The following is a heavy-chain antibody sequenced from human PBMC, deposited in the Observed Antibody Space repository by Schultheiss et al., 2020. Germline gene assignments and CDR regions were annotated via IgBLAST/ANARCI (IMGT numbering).Heavy chain of an antibody. D-gene: IGHD2-2*03. Sequence: GESLRLACAASGFTFSSYWMSWVRQAPGKGLEWVANIKQDGSEKYYVDSVKGRFTISRDNAKNTLYLQMNSLRAEDTAVYYCARDRRVGYCSSTSCGNYYYYMDVWGKGTTVTVSS. CDR3: ARDRRVGYCSSTSCGNYYYYMDV. J-gene: IGHJ6*03. CDR2: IKQDGSEK. V-gene: IGHV3-7*01. CDR1: GFTFSSYW.